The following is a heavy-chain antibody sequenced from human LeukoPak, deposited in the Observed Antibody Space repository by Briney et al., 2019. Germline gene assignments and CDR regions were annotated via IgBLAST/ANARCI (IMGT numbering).Heavy chain of an antibody. CDR2: ISYDGSST. CDR3: ARGWRWFGELLPDSDY. Sequence: GGSLRLSCAASGFSFSNYPMQWVRQAPGKGLEWVATISYDGSSTYSAASVKGRFTISRDNSKNTLSLQMNSLRVEDTAMYYCARGWRWFGELLPDSDYWGQGTLVTISS. J-gene: IGHJ4*02. CDR1: GFSFSNYP. D-gene: IGHD3-10*01. V-gene: IGHV3-30*04.